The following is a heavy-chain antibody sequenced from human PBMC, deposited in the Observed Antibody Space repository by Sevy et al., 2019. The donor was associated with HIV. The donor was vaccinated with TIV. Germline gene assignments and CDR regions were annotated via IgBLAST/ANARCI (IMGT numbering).Heavy chain of an antibody. J-gene: IGHJ3*02. V-gene: IGHV3-49*03. CDR2: IRSKTYGETT. CDR3: SREGSEGSVAQPDAFDI. Sequence: GGSLRLSCTASGFTFGEYAMSWFRQAPGKGLEWVGFIRSKTYGETTEYAASVKGRVTISRDESKSIDYLQMNSLKTEDTAMYYCSREGSEGSVAQPDAFDIWGQGTMVTVSS. D-gene: IGHD6-19*01. CDR1: GFTFGEYA.